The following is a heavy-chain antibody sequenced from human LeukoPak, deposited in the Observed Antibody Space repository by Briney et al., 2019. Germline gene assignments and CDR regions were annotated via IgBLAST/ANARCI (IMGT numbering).Heavy chain of an antibody. V-gene: IGHV4-34*01. CDR3: ARGGGYCTNGVCSDFDY. CDR1: GGSFSGYY. CDR2: VNHSGST. D-gene: IGHD2-8*01. Sequence: KPSETLSLTCAVYGGSFSGYYWSWIRQPPGKGLEWIGEVNHSGSTNYNPSLKSRVTISVDTSKNQFSLKLSSVTAADTAVYYCARGGGYCTNGVCSDFDYWGQGNLVTVSS. J-gene: IGHJ4*02.